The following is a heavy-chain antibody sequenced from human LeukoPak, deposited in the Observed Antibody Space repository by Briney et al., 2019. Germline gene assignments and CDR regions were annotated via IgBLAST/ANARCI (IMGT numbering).Heavy chain of an antibody. D-gene: IGHD6-13*01. V-gene: IGHV4-34*01. CDR1: GGSFSDYY. CDR2: INHSGST. J-gene: IGHJ5*02. Sequence: PSETLSLTCAVYGGSFSDYYWSWIRQPPGKGLEWIGEINHSGSTYYNASLESRVTISVDTSKNQFSLKLSSVTAADTAVYYCARAYSSSWYFNWFDPWGQGTLVTVSS. CDR3: ARAYSSSWYFNWFDP.